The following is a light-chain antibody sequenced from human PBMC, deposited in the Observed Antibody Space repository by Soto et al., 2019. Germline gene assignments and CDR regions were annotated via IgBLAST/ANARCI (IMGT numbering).Light chain of an antibody. V-gene: IGKV3D-20*02. CDR2: GAS. CDR3: QQRSSWPPT. J-gene: IGKJ5*01. CDR1: QSVSSSY. Sequence: EIVLTQSPCTLSLSPGERATLSCRASQSVSSSYLAWYQQKPGQAPRLLIYGASNRATGVPARFSGSGSGTDFTLTISSLEPEDFAVYYCQQRSSWPPTFGQGTRLEIK.